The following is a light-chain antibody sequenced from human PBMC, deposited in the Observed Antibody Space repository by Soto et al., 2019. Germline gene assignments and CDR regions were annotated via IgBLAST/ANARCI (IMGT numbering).Light chain of an antibody. CDR2: SAS. Sequence: DIQSTQAPSSVTASVGDRVTITCRASQDISSWLAWCQQKPGKAPRLLISSASTLQSGVPSRFSGSGSGTHYTLTISRLQPEDFATYYCQQANNCPWTFGQGTKVDIK. V-gene: IGKV1-12*01. J-gene: IGKJ1*01. CDR3: QQANNCPWT. CDR1: QDISSW.